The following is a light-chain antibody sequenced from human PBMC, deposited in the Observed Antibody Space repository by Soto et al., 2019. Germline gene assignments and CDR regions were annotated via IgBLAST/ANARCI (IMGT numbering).Light chain of an antibody. V-gene: IGLV2-23*01. CDR3: KSYAGSNTYV. CDR2: EAY. Sequence: QSVLAQPASVSGSPGQSITISCTGTSSDVGGHNLLSWYQQHPGKAPKAIIYEAYRRPSGVSPRFSGSKSGNTASLTISGLQAADEADYFCKSYAGSNTYVFGSGTKVTVL. CDR1: SSDVGGHNL. J-gene: IGLJ1*01.